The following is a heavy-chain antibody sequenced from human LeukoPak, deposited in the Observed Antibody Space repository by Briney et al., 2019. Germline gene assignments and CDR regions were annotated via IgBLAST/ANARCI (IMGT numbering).Heavy chain of an antibody. CDR1: GYTFTGYY. D-gene: IGHD3-22*01. Sequence: GASVKVSCRASGYTFTGYYMHWVRQAPGQGLEWMGWINPNSGGTNYAQKFQGRVTMTRDTPFSTAYMELSRLRPDDTAVYYCARVGSPPDYYDSSGYSSWGQGTLVTVSS. V-gene: IGHV1-2*02. CDR3: ARVGSPPDYYDSSGYSS. J-gene: IGHJ5*02. CDR2: INPNSGGT.